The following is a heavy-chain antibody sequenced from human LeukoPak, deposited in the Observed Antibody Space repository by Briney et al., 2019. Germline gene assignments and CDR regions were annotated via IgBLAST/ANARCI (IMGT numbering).Heavy chain of an antibody. CDR3: AKDPYSSSDPYRQAYYYYYGMDV. D-gene: IGHD6-6*01. J-gene: IGHJ6*02. CDR2: ISWNSGSI. CDR1: GFTFDDYA. Sequence: GRSLRLSCAASGFTFDDYAMHWVRQAPGKGLEWVSGISWNSGSIGYADSVKGRFTISRDNAKNSLYLQMNSLRAEDTALYYCAKDPYSSSDPYRQAYYYYYGMDVWGQGTTVTVSS. V-gene: IGHV3-9*01.